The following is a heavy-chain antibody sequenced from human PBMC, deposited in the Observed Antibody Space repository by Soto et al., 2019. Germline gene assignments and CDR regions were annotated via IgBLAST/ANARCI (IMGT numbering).Heavy chain of an antibody. CDR2: IIPIFGTA. Sequence: ASVNVSCKASGGTFSSYAISWVRQAPGQGLEWMGGIIPIFGTANYAQKFQGRVTITADESTSTAYMELSSLRSEDTAVYYCARPTRYYYDSSGQSAWFDPWGQGTLVTVSS. D-gene: IGHD3-22*01. CDR1: GGTFSSYA. J-gene: IGHJ5*02. CDR3: ARPTRYYYDSSGQSAWFDP. V-gene: IGHV1-69*13.